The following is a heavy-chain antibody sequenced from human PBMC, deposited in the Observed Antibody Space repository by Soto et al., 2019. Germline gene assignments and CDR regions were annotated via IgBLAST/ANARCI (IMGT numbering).Heavy chain of an antibody. V-gene: IGHV3-73*02. J-gene: IGHJ6*02. CDR1: GFTFSGSA. CDR3: TSPRGHGADGMDV. CDR2: IRSKANSYAT. D-gene: IGHD3-10*01. Sequence: EVQLVESGGGLVQPGGSLKLSCAASGFTFSGSAMHWVRQASGKGLEWVGRIRSKANSYATAYAASVKGRFTISRDDSKNTAYLQMNSLKTEDTAVYYCTSPRGHGADGMDVWGQGTTVTVSS.